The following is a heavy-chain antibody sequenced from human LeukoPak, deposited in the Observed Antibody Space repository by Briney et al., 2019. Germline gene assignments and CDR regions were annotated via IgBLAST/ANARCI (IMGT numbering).Heavy chain of an antibody. CDR1: GFTFSTYA. J-gene: IGHJ4*02. Sequence: GGSLRLSCAVSGFTFSTYAMSWVRQAPGKGLEWVSAISGSGGSTYYADSVKGRFTISRDNSKNTLYLQMNSLRAEDTAVYYCAKGLKDWYTFDYWGQGTLVTVSS. CDR2: ISGSGGST. D-gene: IGHD3/OR15-3a*01. V-gene: IGHV3-23*01. CDR3: AKGLKDWYTFDY.